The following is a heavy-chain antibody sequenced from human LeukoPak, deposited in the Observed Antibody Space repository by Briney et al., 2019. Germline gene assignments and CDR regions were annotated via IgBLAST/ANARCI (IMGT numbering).Heavy chain of an antibody. J-gene: IGHJ4*02. CDR1: GFTFSSYA. D-gene: IGHD3-22*01. Sequence: GGSLRLFCAASGFTFSSYAMSWVRQAPGKGLEWVSAISGSGGSTYYADSVKGRFTISRDNSKNTLYLQMNSLRAEDTAVYYCAKLAVDSSGYYSFPFDYWGQGTLVTVSS. CDR3: AKLAVDSSGYYSFPFDY. V-gene: IGHV3-23*01. CDR2: ISGSGGST.